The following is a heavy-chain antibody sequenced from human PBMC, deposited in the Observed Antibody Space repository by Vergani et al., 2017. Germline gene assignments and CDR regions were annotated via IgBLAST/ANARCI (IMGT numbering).Heavy chain of an antibody. CDR3: ARTTVTTTPYFDY. V-gene: IGHV4-30-4*08. CDR1: GGSISSGDYY. Sequence: QVQLQESGPGLVKPSQTLSLTCTVSGGSISSGDYYLSWIRQPPGKGLEWIGYIYYSGSTYYNPSLKSRVTRSVDTSKNQFSLKLSSVTAADTAVYYCARTTVTTTPYFDYWGQGTLVTVSS. J-gene: IGHJ4*02. D-gene: IGHD4-17*01. CDR2: IYYSGST.